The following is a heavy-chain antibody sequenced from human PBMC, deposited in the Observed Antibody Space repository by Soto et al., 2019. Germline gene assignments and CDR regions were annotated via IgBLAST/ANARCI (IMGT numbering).Heavy chain of an antibody. CDR1: GFTFSIFA. CDR2: ISGSGGST. D-gene: IGHD7-27*01. Sequence: LRLSCAASGFTFSIFAMSWVRQSPGKGLEWVSTISGSGGSTYYADAVKGRFTISRDNSMDTLYLQMKSLRVEDTAIYYCAKEVSLGSTVDLGYWGQGTLVTVSS. J-gene: IGHJ4*02. V-gene: IGHV3-23*01. CDR3: AKEVSLGSTVDLGY.